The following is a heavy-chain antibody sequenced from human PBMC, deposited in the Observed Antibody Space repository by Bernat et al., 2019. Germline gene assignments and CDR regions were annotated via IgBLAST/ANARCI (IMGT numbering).Heavy chain of an antibody. CDR2: ISSSSSYT. V-gene: IGHV3-11*05. CDR3: ARGTSTSAPYMDV. J-gene: IGHJ6*03. Sequence: QVQLVVSGGGLVKPGGSLRLSCAASGFTFSDYYMSWIRQAPGKGLDWVSYISSSSSYTNYAVSVKGRFTISRDNAKNSLYLQMNSLRAKDTAVYYCARGTSTSAPYMDVWGKGTTVTVSS. CDR1: GFTFSDYY.